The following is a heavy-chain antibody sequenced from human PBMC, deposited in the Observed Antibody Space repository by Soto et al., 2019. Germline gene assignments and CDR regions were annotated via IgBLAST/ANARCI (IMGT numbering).Heavy chain of an antibody. Sequence: GGSLRLSCAASGFTFSNYGMHWVRQAPGKGLEWVAVIWYDGSNKYYAGSVKGRFTISRDNSKNTLYLQMNSLRAEDTAVYYCARTMVRGVIITPGYGMDVWGQGTTVTVSS. D-gene: IGHD3-10*01. CDR3: ARTMVRGVIITPGYGMDV. V-gene: IGHV3-33*01. CDR2: IWYDGSNK. J-gene: IGHJ6*02. CDR1: GFTFSNYG.